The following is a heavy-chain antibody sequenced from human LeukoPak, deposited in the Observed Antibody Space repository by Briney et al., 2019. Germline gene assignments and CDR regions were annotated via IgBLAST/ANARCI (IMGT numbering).Heavy chain of an antibody. CDR1: GISLSNYG. Sequence: GGSLRLSCAVSGISLSNYGMSWVRQAPGKGLEWVAGISGSGGGTNYADSVKGRFTISRDNARNTLYLQMNSLRVEDTAAYFCAKRGVVIRVILVGFHKEAYYFDSWGQGALVTVSS. D-gene: IGHD3-22*01. V-gene: IGHV3-23*01. CDR2: ISGSGGGT. CDR3: AKRGVVIRVILVGFHKEAYYFDS. J-gene: IGHJ4*02.